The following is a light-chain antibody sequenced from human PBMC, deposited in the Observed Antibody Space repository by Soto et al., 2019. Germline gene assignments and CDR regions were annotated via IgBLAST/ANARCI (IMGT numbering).Light chain of an antibody. Sequence: QSALTQPASVSGSPGQSSTISCTGTSSDVGSYNLVSWYQHHPGKAPKLMIYEDTKWPSGVSNRFSGSKSGNTASLTISGLQAEDEADYYCCAYAGSATYVFGTGTKLTVL. V-gene: IGLV2-23*01. CDR1: SSDVGSYNL. J-gene: IGLJ1*01. CDR3: CAYAGSATYV. CDR2: EDT.